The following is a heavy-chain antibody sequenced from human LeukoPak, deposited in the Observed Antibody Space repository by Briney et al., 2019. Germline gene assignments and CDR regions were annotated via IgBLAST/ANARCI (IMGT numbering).Heavy chain of an antibody. J-gene: IGHJ4*02. CDR3: ARDSKIAVADY. CDR2: INPNSGGT. CDR1: GYTFTGYY. D-gene: IGHD6-19*01. V-gene: IGHV1-2*02. Sequence: EASVKVSCKASGYTFTGYYMHWVRRAPGQGLEWMGWINPNSGGTHYAQKFEGRVTMTRDTSISTAYMELTRLRSDATAVYYCARDSKIAVADYWGQGTLVTVSS.